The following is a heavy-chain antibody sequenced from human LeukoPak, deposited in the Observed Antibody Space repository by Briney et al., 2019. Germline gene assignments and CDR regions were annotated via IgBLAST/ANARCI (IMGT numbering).Heavy chain of an antibody. CDR2: IYHSGST. CDR1: GGSIRSYY. Sequence: SETLSLTCTVSGGSIRSYYWSWIRQPPGKGLEWIGYIYHSGSTDYNPSLKSRVTISVDTSKDQFSLKLSSVTAADTAVYCCARDTADYYGMDVWGQGTTVTVSS. V-gene: IGHV4-59*01. J-gene: IGHJ6*02. CDR3: ARDTADYYGMDV.